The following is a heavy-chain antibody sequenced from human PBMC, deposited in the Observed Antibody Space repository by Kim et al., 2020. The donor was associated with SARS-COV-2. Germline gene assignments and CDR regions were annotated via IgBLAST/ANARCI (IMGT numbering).Heavy chain of an antibody. J-gene: IGHJ6*02. V-gene: IGHV4-34*01. D-gene: IGHD2-2*01. CDR2: INHSGST. CDR1: GGSFSGYY. CDR3: ARGVPRGGRYCSSTSCYSSYYYYYGMDV. Sequence: SETLSLTCAVYGGSFSGYYWSWIRQPPGKGLEWIGEINHSGSTNYNPSLKSRVTISVDTSKNQFSLKLSSVTAADTAVYYCARGVPRGGRYCSSTSCYSSYYYYYGMDVWGQGTTVTVSS.